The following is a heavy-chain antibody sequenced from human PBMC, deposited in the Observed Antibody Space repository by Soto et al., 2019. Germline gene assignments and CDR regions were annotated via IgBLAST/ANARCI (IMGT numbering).Heavy chain of an antibody. CDR2: IYYSGST. CDR1: GGSISSYY. V-gene: IGHV4-59*01. J-gene: IGHJ4*02. D-gene: IGHD3-3*02. CDR3: ARERRGAIFGVVTAAFDY. Sequence: PSETLSLTCTVSGGSISSYYWSWIRQPPGKGLEWIGYIYYSGSTNYNPSLKSRVTISVDTSKNQFSLKLSSVTAADTAVYYCARERRGAIFGVVTAAFDYWGQGTLVTVSS.